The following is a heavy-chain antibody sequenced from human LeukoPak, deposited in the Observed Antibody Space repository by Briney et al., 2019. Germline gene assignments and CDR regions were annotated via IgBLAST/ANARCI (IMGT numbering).Heavy chain of an antibody. J-gene: IGHJ4*02. Sequence: TGGSLSLSCAASGFTFRNHWMHWVRQTPRKGLVWVSRISSDGSSTTYADSVKGRFTISRDNAKNTLYLQMNNLRAEDTAMYYCARDQRVTGRPDIDYWGQGTLVIVSS. CDR3: ARDQRVTGRPDIDY. CDR2: ISSDGSST. D-gene: IGHD6-6*01. CDR1: GFTFRNHW. V-gene: IGHV3-74*03.